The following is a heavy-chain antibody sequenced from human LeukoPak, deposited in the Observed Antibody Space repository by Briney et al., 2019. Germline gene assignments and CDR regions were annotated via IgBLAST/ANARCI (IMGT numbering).Heavy chain of an antibody. CDR2: IKEDGSRK. CDR3: ARDGVTSSVAY. V-gene: IGHV3-7*01. J-gene: IGHJ4*02. CDR1: GFTFNNYW. D-gene: IGHD2-21*02. Sequence: GGSLRLSCTASGFTFNNYWMSWVRQAPGKGLEWLANIKEDGSRKYYADSVKGRFTISRDNAKKSLFLQMNSLRAEDTGVYYCARDGVTSSVAYWGQGTLVTVSS.